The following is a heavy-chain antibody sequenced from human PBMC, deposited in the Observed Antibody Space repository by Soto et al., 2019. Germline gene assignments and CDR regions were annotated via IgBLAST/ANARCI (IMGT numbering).Heavy chain of an antibody. Sequence: SETLSLTCTVSGGSISSYYWSWIRQPPGKGLEWIGYIYYSGSTNYNPSLKSRVPISVDTSKNQFSLKLSSVTAADTAVYYCARLYYGDPYATYYYYYYYMDVWGKGTTVTVSS. D-gene: IGHD4-17*01. CDR3: ARLYYGDPYATYYYYYYYMDV. CDR1: GGSISSYY. CDR2: IYYSGST. V-gene: IGHV4-59*08. J-gene: IGHJ6*03.